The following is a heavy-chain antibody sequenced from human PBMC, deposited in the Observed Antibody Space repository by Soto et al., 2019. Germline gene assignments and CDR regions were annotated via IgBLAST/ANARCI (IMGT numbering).Heavy chain of an antibody. V-gene: IGHV2-5*02. D-gene: IGHD3-3*01. CDR3: AHTILPTVFGLVTTTAIYFDS. CDR2: TYWDDDK. Sequence: QITLNESGPTVVKPAETLTLTCTFSGFSLTTSGVGVGWIRQSPRKAPEWLALTYWDDDKRYRASPKSRLTMTKDTSKTQVTLTIASVDPADTATYYCAHTILPTVFGLVTTTAIYFDSWGQGTPVVVSS. CDR1: GFSLTTSGVG. J-gene: IGHJ4*02.